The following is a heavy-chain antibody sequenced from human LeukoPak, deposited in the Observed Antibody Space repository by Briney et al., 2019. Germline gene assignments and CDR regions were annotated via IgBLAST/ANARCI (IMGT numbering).Heavy chain of an antibody. CDR3: ARVQVVMDAFDI. D-gene: IGHD3-22*01. Sequence: ASVKVSCKASGYTFTSYDINWVRQATGQGLEWTGWMNPNSGNTGYAQKFQGRVTITRNTSISTAYMELSSLRSEDTAVYYCARVQVVMDAFDIWGQGTMVTVSS. CDR1: GYTFTSYD. V-gene: IGHV1-8*03. J-gene: IGHJ3*02. CDR2: MNPNSGNT.